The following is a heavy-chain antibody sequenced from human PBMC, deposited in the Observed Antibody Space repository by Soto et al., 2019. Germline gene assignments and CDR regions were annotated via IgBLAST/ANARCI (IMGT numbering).Heavy chain of an antibody. D-gene: IGHD3-3*01. Sequence: PGGSLRLSCAASGFTVSSNYMSWVRQAPGKGLEWVSVIYSGGSTYYADSVKGRFTISRHNSKNTLYLQMNSLRAEDTAVYYCATSLRFLEWLPLDYWGQGTLVTVSS. CDR2: IYSGGST. CDR1: GFTVSSNY. CDR3: ATSLRFLEWLPLDY. V-gene: IGHV3-53*04. J-gene: IGHJ4*02.